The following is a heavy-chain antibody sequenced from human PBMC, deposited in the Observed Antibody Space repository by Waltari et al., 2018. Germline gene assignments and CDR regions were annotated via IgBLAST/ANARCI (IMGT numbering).Heavy chain of an antibody. Sequence: QVQLVESGGGVVQPGRSLRLSCAASGFTFSSYAMHWVRQAPGKGLEWVAVISYDGSNKYYADSVKGRFIISRDNSKNTLYLQMNSLRAEDTAVYYCARDPVAGSYFDYWGQGTLVTVSS. CDR2: ISYDGSNK. CDR3: ARDPVAGSYFDY. J-gene: IGHJ4*02. V-gene: IGHV3-30-3*01. CDR1: GFTFSSYA. D-gene: IGHD6-19*01.